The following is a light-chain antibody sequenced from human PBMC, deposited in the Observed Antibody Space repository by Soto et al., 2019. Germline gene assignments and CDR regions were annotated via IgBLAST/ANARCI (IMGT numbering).Light chain of an antibody. J-gene: IGKJ5*01. Sequence: ERVMTQSPATPSVYPGERATLSCRASQSVGSNLAWYQQKPGQAPRLLVSGASTRATGIAARFNGGGSGTEFTLTTSRLEPEDFAVYYCQQYGNSPITFGQGTRLEIK. CDR3: QQYGNSPIT. CDR2: GAS. CDR1: QSVGSN. V-gene: IGKV3-15*01.